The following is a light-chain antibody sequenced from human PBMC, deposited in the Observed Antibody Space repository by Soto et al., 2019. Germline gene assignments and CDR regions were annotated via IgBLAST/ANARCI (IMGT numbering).Light chain of an antibody. CDR2: GAS. Sequence: EIVLTQSPGTLSLSPGERATLSCRASQSVSSSYLAWYQQKPGQAPRLLIYGASSGATGIPDRFSGSGSGTDFTLTISRLEPEDFAEYYCQQYGSSPLTFGGGTKVEIK. CDR3: QQYGSSPLT. V-gene: IGKV3-20*01. CDR1: QSVSSSY. J-gene: IGKJ4*01.